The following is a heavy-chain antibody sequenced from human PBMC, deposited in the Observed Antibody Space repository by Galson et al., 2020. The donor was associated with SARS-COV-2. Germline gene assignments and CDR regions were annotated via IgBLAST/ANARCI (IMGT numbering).Heavy chain of an antibody. J-gene: IGHJ4*02. CDR3: ARDALVATEIHFDY. CDR1: GFTFSSYA. V-gene: IGHV3-23*01. CDR2: ISGCGGST. Sequence: GGSLRLSCAASGFTFSSYAMSWVRQAPGKGLEWVSAISGCGGSTYYADSVKGRFTISRDNSKNTLYLPMNSLGAEDTAVYYCARDALVATEIHFDYWGQGTLVTVSS. D-gene: IGHD5-12*01.